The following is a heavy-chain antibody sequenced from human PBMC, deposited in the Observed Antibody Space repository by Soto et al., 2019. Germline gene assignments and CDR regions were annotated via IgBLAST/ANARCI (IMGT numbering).Heavy chain of an antibody. CDR2: IKQDGSEK. J-gene: IGHJ4*02. D-gene: IGHD3-22*01. V-gene: IGHV3-7*01. CDR3: ARGANYYDSSGSDY. Sequence: GGSLRLSCAASGVTFSSNWMSWVRQAPGKGLEWVANIKQDGSEKYYVDSVKGRFTISRDNAKNSLYLQMNSLRAEDTAVYYCARGANYYDSSGSDYWGQGTLVTVSS. CDR1: GVTFSSNW.